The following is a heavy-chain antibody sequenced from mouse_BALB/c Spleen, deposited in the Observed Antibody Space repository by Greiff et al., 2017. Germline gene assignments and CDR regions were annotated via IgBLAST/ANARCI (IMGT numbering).Heavy chain of an antibody. CDR3: ARRRITTVVAPFDY. CDR2: ILTGSGST. J-gene: IGHJ2*01. Sequence: VQLQQSGAELMKPGASVKISCKATGYTFSSYWIEWVKQRPGHGLEWIGAILTGSGSTNYNEKFKGKATFTADTSSNTAYMQLSSLPSEDSAVYYCARRRITTVVAPFDYWGQGTTLTVSS. CDR1: GYTFSSYW. D-gene: IGHD1-1*01. V-gene: IGHV1-9*01.